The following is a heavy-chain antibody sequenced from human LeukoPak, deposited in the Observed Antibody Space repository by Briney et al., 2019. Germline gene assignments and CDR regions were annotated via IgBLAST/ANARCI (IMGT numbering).Heavy chain of an antibody. J-gene: IGHJ6*02. V-gene: IGHV4-59*01. CDR2: VYNSGST. Sequence: SSETLPLTCTVSGGSINSYYWTWIRQPPGKGLEWIANVYNSGSTNYNPSLKSRVTISVDMFKNQFSLKLTSVTAADTAVYYCARLRSGMDVWGQGTTVTVSS. CDR1: GGSINSYY. CDR3: ARLRSGMDV.